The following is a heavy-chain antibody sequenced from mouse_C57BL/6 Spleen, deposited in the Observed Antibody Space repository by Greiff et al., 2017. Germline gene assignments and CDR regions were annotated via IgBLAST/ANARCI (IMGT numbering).Heavy chain of an antibody. CDR1: GFSLTSYG. J-gene: IGHJ4*01. D-gene: IGHD1-1*01. V-gene: IGHV2-2*01. CDR3: TRKGDYYYGSSYGGYYAMDY. Sequence: VHLVESGPGLVQPSQSLSITCTVSGFSLTSYGVHWVRQSPGKGLEWLGVIWSGGSTDYNAAFISRLSISKDNSKSQVFFKMNSLQADDTAIYYCTRKGDYYYGSSYGGYYAMDYWGQGTSVTVSS. CDR2: IWSGGST.